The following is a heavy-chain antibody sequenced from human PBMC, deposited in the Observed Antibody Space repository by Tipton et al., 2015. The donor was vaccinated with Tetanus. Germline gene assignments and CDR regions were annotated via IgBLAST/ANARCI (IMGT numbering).Heavy chain of an antibody. CDR2: INPSGGST. J-gene: IGHJ4*02. CDR1: GYTFTSYY. Sequence: QSGPEMKKPGASVKVSCKASGYTFTSYYMHWVRQAPGQGLEWMGIINPSGGSTSYAQKFQGRVTMTRDTSTSTVYMELSSLRSEDTAVYYCARAHPRAVTMLLYDYWGQGTLVTVSS. CDR3: ARAHPRAVTMLLYDY. V-gene: IGHV1-46*01. D-gene: IGHD4-17*01.